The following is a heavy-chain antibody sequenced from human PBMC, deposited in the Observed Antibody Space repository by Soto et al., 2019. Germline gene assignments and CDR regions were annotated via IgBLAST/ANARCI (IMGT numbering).Heavy chain of an antibody. J-gene: IGHJ5*02. CDR1: GGSISSGVFY. V-gene: IGHV4-31*03. Sequence: SETLSLTCTVSGGSISSGVFYWSWIRQHPGKGLEWIGYIYYSGSTYYNPSLKSRVTISVDRSKNQFSLKLSSVTAADTAVYYCARAHPYCSSTSCYAGWFDPWGQGTLVTVSS. D-gene: IGHD2-2*01. CDR2: IYYSGST. CDR3: ARAHPYCSSTSCYAGWFDP.